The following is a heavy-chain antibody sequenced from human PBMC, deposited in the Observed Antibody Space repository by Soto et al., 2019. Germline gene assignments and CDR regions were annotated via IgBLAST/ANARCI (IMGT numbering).Heavy chain of an antibody. J-gene: IGHJ6*03. CDR1: GFTFSSYA. Sequence: GGSLRLSCAASGFTFSSYAMSWVRQAPGKGLEWVSAISGSGGSTYYADSVKGRFTISRDNSKNTLYLQMNSLRAEDTAVYYCAKGGLRHPTTGYYYYMDVWGKGTTVTVSS. CDR3: AKGGLRHPTTGYYYYMDV. CDR2: ISGSGGST. D-gene: IGHD1-1*01. V-gene: IGHV3-23*01.